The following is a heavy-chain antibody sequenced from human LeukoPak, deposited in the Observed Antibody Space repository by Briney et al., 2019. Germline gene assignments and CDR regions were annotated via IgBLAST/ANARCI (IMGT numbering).Heavy chain of an antibody. CDR3: ARFRGVVSSSLLDF. D-gene: IGHD3-10*01. CDR2: INHSGST. Sequence: KPSETLSLTCAVYGGSFGGYYWSWIRQPPGKGLEWIGEINHSGSTNYNPSLKSRVTISVDTSKNQFPLKLPSVTAADTALYYCARFRGVVSSSLLDFWGQGTLVTVSS. J-gene: IGHJ4*02. V-gene: IGHV4-34*01. CDR1: GGSFGGYY.